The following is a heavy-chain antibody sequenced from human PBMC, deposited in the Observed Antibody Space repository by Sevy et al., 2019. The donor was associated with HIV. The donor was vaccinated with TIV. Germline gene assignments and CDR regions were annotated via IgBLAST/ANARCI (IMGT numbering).Heavy chain of an antibody. CDR3: ARELNLGQIVTVEY. V-gene: IGHV3-23*01. Sequence: GRSLRLSCTASGFTFSNYVMAWVRQTAGKGLEWVSSVTNRNTYYIDSVRGRFTISRDNSKNTLYLQMNSLRAEDTAIYFCARELNLGQIVTVEYWGQGALVTVSS. D-gene: IGHD3-16*02. J-gene: IGHJ4*02. CDR2: VTNRNT. CDR1: GFTFSNYV.